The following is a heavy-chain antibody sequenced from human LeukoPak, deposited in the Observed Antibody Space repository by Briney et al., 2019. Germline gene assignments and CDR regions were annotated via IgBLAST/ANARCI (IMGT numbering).Heavy chain of an antibody. D-gene: IGHD2-2*01. J-gene: IGHJ4*02. Sequence: GGSLRLSCAASGFTFSGYTMTWVRQAPGKGLEWVSSISNSSTYIYYADSVKGRFTISRDNVQNSLYLQMNSLRAEDTAVCYCARWVCSTTSCYYFDYWGQGALVVVSS. V-gene: IGHV3-21*01. CDR3: ARWVCSTTSCYYFDY. CDR2: ISNSSTYI. CDR1: GFTFSGYT.